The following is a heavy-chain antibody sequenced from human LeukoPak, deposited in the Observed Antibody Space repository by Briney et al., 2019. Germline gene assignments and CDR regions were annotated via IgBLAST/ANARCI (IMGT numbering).Heavy chain of an antibody. V-gene: IGHV1-58*01. J-gene: IGHJ4*02. CDR2: IVVGSGNT. Sequence: GTSVKVSCKASGFTFTSSAVQWVRQARGQRREGIGWIVVGSGNTNYAQKFQERVTITRDMSTSTAYMELSSLRSEDTAVYYCAAIQGQQPYWGQGPLVTVSS. CDR1: GFTFTSSA. D-gene: IGHD6-13*01. CDR3: AAIQGQQPY.